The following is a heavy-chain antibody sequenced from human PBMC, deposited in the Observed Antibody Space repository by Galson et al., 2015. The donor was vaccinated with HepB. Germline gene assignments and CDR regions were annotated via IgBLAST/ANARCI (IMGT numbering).Heavy chain of an antibody. D-gene: IGHD1-26*01. J-gene: IGHJ4*02. CDR1: GFTFSSYA. V-gene: IGHV3-23*01. CDR2: ISGSGGST. Sequence: SLRLSCAASGFTFSSYAMSWVRQAPGKGLEWVSAISGSGGSTYYADSVKGRFTISRDNSKNTLYLQMNSLRAEDTAVYYCAKMSRIVGASPIDYWGQGTLVTVSS. CDR3: AKMSRIVGASPIDY.